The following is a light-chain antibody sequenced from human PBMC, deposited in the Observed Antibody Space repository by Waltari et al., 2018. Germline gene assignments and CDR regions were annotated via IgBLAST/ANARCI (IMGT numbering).Light chain of an antibody. V-gene: IGLV4-69*01. J-gene: IGLJ3*02. CDR2: LNSDGTH. Sequence: QLVLTQSPSASASLGASVTLTCPLSSGHSNYAIAWPQQQPEKGPRYLMKLNSDGTHNKGDGIPDRFSGSSSGAERYLTISSLQSEDEADYYCQTWGTGIRVFGGGTKLTVL. CDR3: QTWGTGIRV. CDR1: SGHSNYA.